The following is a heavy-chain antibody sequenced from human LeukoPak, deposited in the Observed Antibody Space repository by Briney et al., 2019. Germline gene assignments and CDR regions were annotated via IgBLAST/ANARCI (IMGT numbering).Heavy chain of an antibody. D-gene: IGHD3-10*01. Sequence: GGSLRLSCAASGFTFSSYAMSWVRQAPGKGLEWVSAISSSGGSTYYADSVKGRFTISRDNSKNTLYLQMNSLRAEDTAVYYCATFSWRGVVEEGYWGQGTLVTVSS. J-gene: IGHJ4*02. CDR2: ISSSGGST. CDR1: GFTFSSYA. V-gene: IGHV3-23*01. CDR3: ATFSWRGVVEEGY.